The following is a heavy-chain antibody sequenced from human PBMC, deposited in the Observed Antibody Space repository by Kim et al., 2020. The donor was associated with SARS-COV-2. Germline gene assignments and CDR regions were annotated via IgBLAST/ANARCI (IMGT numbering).Heavy chain of an antibody. V-gene: IGHV3-21*01. J-gene: IGHJ4*02. CDR2: IGRSGAYI. Sequence: GGSLRLSCEASGFTFSSYTMNWVRQAPGKGLEWVSSIGRSGAYIFYADLVKGRFTISRDNAKNSLYLQMNSLRAEDTAVYYCARDYGRLGYCTSNFCSDLFDYWGQGTLVTVSS. CDR3: ARDYGRLGYCTSNFCSDLFDY. CDR1: GFTFSSYT. D-gene: IGHD2-2*01.